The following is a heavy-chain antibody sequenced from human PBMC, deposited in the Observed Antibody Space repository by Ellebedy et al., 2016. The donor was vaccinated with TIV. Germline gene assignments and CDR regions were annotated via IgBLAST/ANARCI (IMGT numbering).Heavy chain of an antibody. CDR1: RFTFSSYA. CDR2: INHRGST. J-gene: IGHJ5*02. D-gene: IGHD6-13*01. CDR3: ARAYWYSSSPNWFDP. V-gene: IGHV4-34*01. Sequence: ESLKISXAASRFTFSSYAMSWVRQPPGKGLEWIGEINHRGSTNYNPSLKSRVTISVDTSKNQFSLKLSSVTAADTAVYYCARAYWYSSSPNWFDPWGQGTLVTVSS.